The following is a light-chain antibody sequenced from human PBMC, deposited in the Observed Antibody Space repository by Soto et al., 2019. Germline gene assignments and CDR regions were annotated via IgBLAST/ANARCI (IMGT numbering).Light chain of an antibody. CDR2: GAS. CDR1: QSVSTN. V-gene: IGKV3D-15*01. CDR3: HQYNNWPPST. J-gene: IGKJ1*01. Sequence: EIVMTQSPATLSVFPGERATLSCRASQSVSTNLAWYQQKPGQAPTLLISGASSRATGIPARFSGSGSGTEFTLTISSLQSEDFAVYCCHQYNNWPPSTCGQGTKVEIK.